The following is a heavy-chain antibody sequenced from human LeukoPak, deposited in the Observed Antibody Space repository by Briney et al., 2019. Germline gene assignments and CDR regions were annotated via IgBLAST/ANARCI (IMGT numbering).Heavy chain of an antibody. CDR1: GGSISSGGYY. Sequence: SETLSLTCTVSGGSISSGGYYWTWIRQHPGKGLEWIGYIYYSGSTYYNPSLKSRVIISVDTSKNQFSLKLNSVTAADTAVYYCVRAERIQLSFGFFDYWGQGTLVTVSS. D-gene: IGHD5-18*01. V-gene: IGHV4-31*03. CDR2: IYYSGST. J-gene: IGHJ4*02. CDR3: VRAERIQLSFGFFDY.